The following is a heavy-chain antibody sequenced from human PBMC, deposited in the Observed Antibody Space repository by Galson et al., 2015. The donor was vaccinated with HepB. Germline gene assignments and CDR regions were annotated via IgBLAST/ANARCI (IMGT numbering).Heavy chain of an antibody. J-gene: IGHJ4*02. CDR2: INPSGRST. CDR1: GYTFTTYY. CDR3: ARGRAHCSGGSCYELDY. Sequence: SVKVSCKASGYTFTTYYMHCVRQAPGQGLEWMGIINPSGRSTRYAQKFQDRVTMTRDTSTSTVYMELSSLGSEDTAVYYCARGRAHCSGGSCYELDYWGLGTLVTVSS. D-gene: IGHD2-15*01. V-gene: IGHV1-46*01.